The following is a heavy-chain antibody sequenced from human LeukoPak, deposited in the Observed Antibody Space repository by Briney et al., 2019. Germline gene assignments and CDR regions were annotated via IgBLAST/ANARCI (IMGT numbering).Heavy chain of an antibody. Sequence: ASVKVSCKTSGYTFTGYYMHWVRQAPGQGLEWMGWINTNTGNPTYAQSFTGRFVFSLDTSVSTAYLQISSLKAEDTAVYYRARAVVVVAAIEGKDNYYYYMDVWGKGTTVTVSS. D-gene: IGHD2-15*01. J-gene: IGHJ6*03. CDR2: INTNTGNP. V-gene: IGHV7-4-1*02. CDR3: ARAVVVVAAIEGKDNYYYYMDV. CDR1: GYTFTGYY.